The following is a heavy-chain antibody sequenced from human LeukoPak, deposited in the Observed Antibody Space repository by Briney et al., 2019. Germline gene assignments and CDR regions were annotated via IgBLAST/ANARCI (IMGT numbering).Heavy chain of an antibody. J-gene: IGHJ4*02. CDR3: ARAYSRSYSHFDD. D-gene: IGHD1-26*01. V-gene: IGHV4-4*09. Sequence: SETLSLTCTVSGGSIRGYYWSWIRQPPGKGLEWIGYIYTSGSTNYNPSLKSRVTISVDTSKNQFSLGLSSVTAADTAMYFCARAYSRSYSHFDDWGQGTLVTVSS. CDR2: IYTSGST. CDR1: GGSIRGYY.